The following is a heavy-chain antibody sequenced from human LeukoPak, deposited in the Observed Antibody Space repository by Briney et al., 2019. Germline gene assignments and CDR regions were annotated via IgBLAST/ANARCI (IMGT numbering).Heavy chain of an antibody. D-gene: IGHD3-10*01. J-gene: IGHJ3*02. CDR3: ARGKDYRFGENRGAFDI. Sequence: PSETLSLTCTVSGGSISSYYWSWIRQPPGKGLEWIGYIYYSGSTNYNPSLKSRVTISVDTSKNQFSLKLSSVTAADTAVYYCARGKDYRFGENRGAFDIWGQGTMVTVSS. CDR1: GGSISSYY. CDR2: IYYSGST. V-gene: IGHV4-59*01.